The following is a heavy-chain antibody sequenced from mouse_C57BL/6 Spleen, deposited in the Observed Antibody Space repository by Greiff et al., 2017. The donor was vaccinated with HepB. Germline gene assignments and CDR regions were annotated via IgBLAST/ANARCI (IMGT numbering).Heavy chain of an antibody. V-gene: IGHV1-63*01. CDR2: IYPGGGYT. D-gene: IGHD2-5*01. CDR1: GYTFTNYW. Sequence: ESGAELVRPGTSVKMSCKASGYTFTNYWIGWAKQRPGHGLEWIGDIYPGGGYTNYNEKFKGKATLTADKSSSTAYMQFSSLTSEDSAIYYCALYSNYLSGYWGQGTTLTVSS. CDR3: ALYSNYLSGY. J-gene: IGHJ2*01.